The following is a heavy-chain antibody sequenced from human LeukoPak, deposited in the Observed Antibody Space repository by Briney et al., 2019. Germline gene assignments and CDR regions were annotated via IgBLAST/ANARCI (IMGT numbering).Heavy chain of an antibody. CDR2: ISGSGGST. CDR3: ARQWELSYYYMDV. V-gene: IGHV3-23*01. CDR1: GFTFSSYA. J-gene: IGHJ6*03. Sequence: PGGSLRLSCAASGFTFSSYAMSWVRQAPGKGLEWVSAISGSGGSTYYADSVKGRFTISRGNSKNTLYLQMNSLRAEDTAVYYCARQWELSYYYMDVWGKGTTVTVSS. D-gene: IGHD1-26*01.